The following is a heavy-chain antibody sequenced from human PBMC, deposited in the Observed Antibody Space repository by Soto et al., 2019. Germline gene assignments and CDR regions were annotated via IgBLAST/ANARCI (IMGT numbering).Heavy chain of an antibody. Sequence: ASVKVSCKASGYTFTRYNVHWVRQAPGQGLEWMAIINPSGGTTYYVQKFEGRVTLTTDTSTSTVYMELSSLRSDDTAVYYCARVRGGGGEYFFDYWGQGTLVTVS. CDR1: GYTFTRYN. J-gene: IGHJ4*02. CDR3: ARVRGGGGEYFFDY. D-gene: IGHD2-21*01. CDR2: INPSGGTT. V-gene: IGHV1-46*01.